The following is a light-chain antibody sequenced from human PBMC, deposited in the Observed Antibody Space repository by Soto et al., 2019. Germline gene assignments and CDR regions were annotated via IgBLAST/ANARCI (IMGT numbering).Light chain of an antibody. Sequence: EIGMTQSPATLSVSAGERTTLSCTASQSVSSNLAWYQQKTGQAPRILIYDASIRATAIPDRLSGSGSGTDFNLTISSLQPEDFAVYVCQQYGRSPWTFGQGTKVDIK. J-gene: IGKJ1*01. CDR1: QSVSSN. V-gene: IGKV3D-15*01. CDR2: DAS. CDR3: QQYGRSPWT.